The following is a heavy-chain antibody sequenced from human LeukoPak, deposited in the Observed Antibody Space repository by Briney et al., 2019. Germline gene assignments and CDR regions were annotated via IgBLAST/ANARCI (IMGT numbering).Heavy chain of an antibody. Sequence: ASVKVSCKASGYTFTSYYMHWVRQAPGQGLEWMGIINPSGGSTSYAQKFQGRVTMTRGTSTSTVYMELSSLGSEDTAVYYCASSNPLAVAGTIDYWGQGTLVTVSS. D-gene: IGHD6-19*01. CDR3: ASSNPLAVAGTIDY. J-gene: IGHJ4*02. CDR2: INPSGGST. V-gene: IGHV1-46*01. CDR1: GYTFTSYY.